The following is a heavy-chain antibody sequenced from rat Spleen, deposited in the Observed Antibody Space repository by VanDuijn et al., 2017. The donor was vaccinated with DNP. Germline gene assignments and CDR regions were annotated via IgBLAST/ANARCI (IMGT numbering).Heavy chain of an antibody. V-gene: IGHV5-7*01. CDR3: ATSGYGYDGYPFAY. D-gene: IGHD1-12*03. CDR2: IIYDGTTT. J-gene: IGHJ3*01. CDR1: GFTFSDSA. Sequence: EVQLVESGGGLVQPGRSLKLSCADSGFTFSDSAMAWVRQSPKKALEWGATIIYDGTTTYYRDSVKGRFTISRDNAKNTLFLQMDSLRSEDTATYYCATSGYGYDGYPFAYWGQGTLVTVSS.